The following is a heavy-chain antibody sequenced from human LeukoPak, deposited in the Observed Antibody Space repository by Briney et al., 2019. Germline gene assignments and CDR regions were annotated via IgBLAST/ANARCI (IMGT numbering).Heavy chain of an antibody. Sequence: ASVKVSCKASGYTFTSYGISWVRQAPGQGLEWMGWISAYNGNTNYAQKLQGRVTMTTDTSTSTAYMELRSLRSDDTAVYYCAREVLEKWLVLYYYGVDVWGQGTTVTVSS. V-gene: IGHV1-18*01. J-gene: IGHJ6*02. CDR1: GYTFTSYG. CDR3: AREVLEKWLVLYYYGVDV. D-gene: IGHD6-19*01. CDR2: ISAYNGNT.